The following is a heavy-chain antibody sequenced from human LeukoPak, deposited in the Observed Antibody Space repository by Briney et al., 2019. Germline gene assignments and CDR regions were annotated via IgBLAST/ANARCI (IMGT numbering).Heavy chain of an antibody. V-gene: IGHV3-53*01. CDR2: VYSGGST. D-gene: IGHD5-18*01. CDR3: AREIIQLPGYFDY. CDR1: GFTISSNY. Sequence: GGTLRLSCAASGFTISSNYMSWVRQAPGKGLEWVSVVYSGGSTYYSDSVKGRFTISRDNSKNTLYLQMNSLRAEDTAVYYCAREIIQLPGYFDYWGQGTLVTVSS. J-gene: IGHJ4*02.